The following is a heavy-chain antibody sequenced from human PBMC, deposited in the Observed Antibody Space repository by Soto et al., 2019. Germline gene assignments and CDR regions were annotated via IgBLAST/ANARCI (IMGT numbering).Heavy chain of an antibody. V-gene: IGHV4-59*08. J-gene: IGHJ3*02. D-gene: IGHD2-15*01. CDR1: GGSISSFY. CDR3: ARRLCSGGSCYSTSNDYFDI. Sequence: SETLSLTCTVSGGSISSFYWSWIRQPPGKRLEWIGYIHHSGSTDYNPSLKSRVTTSVDMSKNQFSLKMTSVTAADTAVYYCARRLCSGGSCYSTSNDYFDIWGQGTMVTVS. CDR2: IHHSGST.